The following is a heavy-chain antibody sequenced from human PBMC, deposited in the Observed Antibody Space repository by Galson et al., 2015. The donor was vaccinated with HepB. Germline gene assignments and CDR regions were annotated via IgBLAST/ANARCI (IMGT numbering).Heavy chain of an antibody. CDR3: ARKFAS. V-gene: IGHV3-11*04. CDR2: ISGSGDII. CDR1: GFSLSDHY. D-gene: IGHD3-16*01. Sequence: SLRLSCAASGFSLSDHYMTWVRQAPGKGLEWVSYISGSGDIIYYADSVKGRFTISRDIAKNSLFLQMNSLRAEDTATYYCARKFASWGQGTLVTVSS. J-gene: IGHJ5*02.